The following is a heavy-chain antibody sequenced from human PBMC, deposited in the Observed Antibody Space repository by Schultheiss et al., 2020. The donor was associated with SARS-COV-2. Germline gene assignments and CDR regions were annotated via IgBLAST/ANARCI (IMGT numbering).Heavy chain of an antibody. CDR3: ARDIPYSSGWFAADY. D-gene: IGHD6-19*01. J-gene: IGHJ4*02. Sequence: ASVKVSCKASGYTFTDYYIHWVRQVPGQGLEWMGWINPNSGGTNYAQKFQGWVTMTRDTSINTAYMELSRLRSDDTALYYCARDIPYSSGWFAADYWGQGTLVTVSS. CDR1: GYTFTDYY. V-gene: IGHV1-2*04. CDR2: INPNSGGT.